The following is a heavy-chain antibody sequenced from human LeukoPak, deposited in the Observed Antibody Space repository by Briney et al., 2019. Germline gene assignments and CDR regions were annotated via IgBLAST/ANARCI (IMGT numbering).Heavy chain of an antibody. CDR1: GGSFSGYY. J-gene: IGHJ4*02. V-gene: IGHV4-34*01. D-gene: IGHD3-3*01. CDR2: INHSGST. Sequence: NASETLSLTCAVYGGSFSGYYWSWIRQPPGKGLEWIGEINHSGSTNYNPSLKSRVTISVDTSKNQFSLKLSSVTAADTAVYYCARGPTQYYDFWSGYYTRQHDYFDYWGQGTLVTVSS. CDR3: ARGPTQYYDFWSGYYTRQHDYFDY.